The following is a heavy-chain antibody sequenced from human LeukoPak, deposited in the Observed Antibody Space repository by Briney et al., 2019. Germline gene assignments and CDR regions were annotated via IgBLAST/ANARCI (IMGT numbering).Heavy chain of an antibody. J-gene: IGHJ6*02. V-gene: IGHV1-2*02. Sequence: ASVKVSCKASGYTFTGYYMHWVRQAPGQGLEWMGWINPNSGGTNYAQKFQGRVTMTRDTSISTAYMELSRLRSDDTAVYYCARRGGGRLHLHGMDVWGQGTTVTVSS. CDR1: GYTFTGYY. CDR2: INPNSGGT. D-gene: IGHD3-16*01. CDR3: ARRGGGRLHLHGMDV.